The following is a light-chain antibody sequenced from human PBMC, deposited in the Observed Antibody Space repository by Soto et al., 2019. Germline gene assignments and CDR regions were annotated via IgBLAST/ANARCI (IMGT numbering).Light chain of an antibody. V-gene: IGKV3-11*01. CDR2: DAS. CDR1: QSVSSF. Sequence: EIVLTQSPATLALSPGERATLSCRASQSVSSFLAWYQQKPGQAPRLLIYDASKRATGISARFSGSGPGTDFTLTISSLEPEDVAVYYCQQRSSWPLTFGGGTKVEIK. CDR3: QQRSSWPLT. J-gene: IGKJ4*01.